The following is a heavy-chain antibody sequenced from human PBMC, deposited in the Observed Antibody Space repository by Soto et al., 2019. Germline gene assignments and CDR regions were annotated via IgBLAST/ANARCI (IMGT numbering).Heavy chain of an antibody. V-gene: IGHV5-51*01. Sequence: ESLTISCKGSGYSFTSYWIGLVRQMPGKGLEWMGIIYPGDSDTRYSPSFQGQVTISVDKSISTAYLQWSSLKASDTAMYYCARMNENYDFRFDPWGQGTLVTVSS. CDR2: IYPGDSDT. CDR3: ARMNENYDFRFDP. D-gene: IGHD3-3*01. J-gene: IGHJ5*02. CDR1: GYSFTSYW.